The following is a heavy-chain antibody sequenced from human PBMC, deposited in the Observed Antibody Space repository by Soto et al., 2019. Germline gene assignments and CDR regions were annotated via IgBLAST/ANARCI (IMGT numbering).Heavy chain of an antibody. CDR2: ISYDGSNK. J-gene: IGHJ6*02. CDR3: AKSRDIVLMVYAPLDYFSGMDV. V-gene: IGHV3-30*18. CDR1: GFTFSSYG. D-gene: IGHD2-8*01. Sequence: QVQLLESGGGVVQPGRSLRLSCAASGFTFSSYGMHWVRQAPGKGLGWVAVISYDGSNKYYADSVKGRFTISRDNSKNTLYLQMNSLRAEDTAVYYCAKSRDIVLMVYAPLDYFSGMDVWGQGTTVTVSS.